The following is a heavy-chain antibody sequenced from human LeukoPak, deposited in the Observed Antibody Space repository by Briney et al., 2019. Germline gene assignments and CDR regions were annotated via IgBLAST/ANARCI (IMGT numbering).Heavy chain of an antibody. CDR1: GGSISSGSYY. V-gene: IGHV4-61*02. J-gene: IGHJ6*02. CDR2: IYTSGST. D-gene: IGHD4-17*01. CDR3: ARTDYGDRAGEFYYYGMDV. Sequence: PSETLSLTCTVSGGSISSGSYYWSWIRQPAGKGLEWIGRIYTSGSTNYNPSLKSRVTISVDTSKNQFSLKLTSVTAADTAVYFCARTDYGDRAGEFYYYGMDVWGQGTTVIVSS.